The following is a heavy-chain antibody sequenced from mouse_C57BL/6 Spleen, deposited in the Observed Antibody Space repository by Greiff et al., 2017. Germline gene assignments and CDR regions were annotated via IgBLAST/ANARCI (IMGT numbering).Heavy chain of an antibody. CDR3: ARYAEGVVAKDY. CDR2: IRNKANGYTT. CDR1: GFTFTDYY. V-gene: IGHV7-3*01. J-gene: IGHJ2*01. D-gene: IGHD1-1*01. Sequence: EVKLMESGGGLVQPGGSLSLSCAASGFTFTDYYMSWVRQPPGKALEWLGFIRNKANGYTTEYSASVKGRFTISRDNSQSILYLQMNALRAEDSATYYCARYAEGVVAKDYWGQGTTLTVSS.